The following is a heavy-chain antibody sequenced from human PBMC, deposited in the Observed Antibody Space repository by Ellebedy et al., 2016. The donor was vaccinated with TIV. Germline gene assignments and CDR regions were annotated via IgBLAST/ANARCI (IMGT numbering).Heavy chain of an antibody. J-gene: IGHJ6*02. Sequence: ASVKVSCQAFGGTFSTYALNWVRQAPGHGLEWIGAFLPMFGTATSAQKFQGRVTITADESMTTSYMDLSSLRSEDTAVYSCARVRWATVARGVPFHYGMDVWGQGTTVTGSS. CDR3: ARVRWATVARGVPFHYGMDV. D-gene: IGHD3-10*01. CDR2: FLPMFGTA. CDR1: GGTFSTYA. V-gene: IGHV1-69*13.